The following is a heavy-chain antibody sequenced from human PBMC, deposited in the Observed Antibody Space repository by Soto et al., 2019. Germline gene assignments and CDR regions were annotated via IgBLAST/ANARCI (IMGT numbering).Heavy chain of an antibody. J-gene: IGHJ4*02. CDR3: ARRRITIFGVVTKYFDY. CDR2: INHSGST. CDR1: GGSFSGYY. V-gene: IGHV4-34*01. D-gene: IGHD3-3*01. Sequence: SSETLSLTCAVYGGSFSGYYWSWIRQPPGKGLEWIGEINHSGSTNYNPSLKSRVTISVDTSKNQFSLKLSSVTAADTAVYYCARRRITIFGVVTKYFDYWGQRTLVTVSS.